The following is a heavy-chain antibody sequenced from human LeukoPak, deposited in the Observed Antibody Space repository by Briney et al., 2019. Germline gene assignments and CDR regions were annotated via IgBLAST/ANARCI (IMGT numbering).Heavy chain of an antibody. CDR3: ARASDSSGPWDY. Sequence: SETLSLTCTVSGGSISTYYWNWIRQPPGKGLEWIGYIYYSGRTNYNPSLKSRVTISVDTSKNQFSLTLNSVTAADTAVYYCARASDSSGPWDYWGQGTLVTVSA. V-gene: IGHV4-59*01. J-gene: IGHJ4*02. D-gene: IGHD3-22*01. CDR2: IYYSGRT. CDR1: GGSISTYY.